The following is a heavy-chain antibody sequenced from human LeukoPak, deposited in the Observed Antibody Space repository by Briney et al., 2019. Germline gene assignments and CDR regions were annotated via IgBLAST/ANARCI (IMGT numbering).Heavy chain of an antibody. CDR3: ARHVLRFLEWLPFDI. D-gene: IGHD3-3*01. Sequence: SETLSLTCTVSGGSISSYYWSWIRQPPGKGLEWIGYIYYSGSTNYNPSLKSRVTISVDTSKNQFSLKLSSVTAADTAVYYCARHVLRFLEWLPFDIWGQGAMVTVSS. CDR1: GGSISSYY. J-gene: IGHJ3*02. CDR2: IYYSGST. V-gene: IGHV4-59*01.